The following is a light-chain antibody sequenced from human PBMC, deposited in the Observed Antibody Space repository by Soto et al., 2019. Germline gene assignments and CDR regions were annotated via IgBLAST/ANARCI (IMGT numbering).Light chain of an antibody. Sequence: DIQMTQSPSSLSASVGDRVTITCRASQSISSYLNWYQQKPGKAPKLLIYAASSLQSGVPSRFSGSGSGTDFTLTINGLQPEDRGTYYCHQSYNTPPTFGGGTPQLTFGGGTKVDIK. J-gene: IGKJ4*01. V-gene: IGKV1-39*01. CDR1: QSISSY. CDR2: AAS. CDR3: HQSYNTPPTFGGGTPQLT.